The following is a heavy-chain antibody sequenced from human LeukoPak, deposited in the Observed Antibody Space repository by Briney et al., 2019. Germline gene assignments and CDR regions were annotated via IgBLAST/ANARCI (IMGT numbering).Heavy chain of an antibody. CDR3: TKDLMTGFSSGWYLAY. D-gene: IGHD6-19*01. CDR1: GFSFNGYA. J-gene: IGHJ4*02. Sequence: GGSLRLSCEGSGFSFNGYAMSWVRQAPGKGLEWVAVTGGSDDNTHYADSVKGRFSISRDTSENRLFLQMNSLRPEDSALYYCTKDLMTGFSSGWYLAYWGQGTLVTVSS. V-gene: IGHV3-23*01. CDR2: TGGSDDNT.